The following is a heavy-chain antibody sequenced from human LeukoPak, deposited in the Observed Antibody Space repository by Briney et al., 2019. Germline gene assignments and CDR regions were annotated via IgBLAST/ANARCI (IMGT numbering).Heavy chain of an antibody. CDR1: GGHIDSVY. CDR3: ASGAGWLIDY. Sequence: SETLSLTCSVSGGHIDSVYSNWIRQPPGKGLEWIGYIDNSGSTKYNPSLQSRITMSRDTSKKQFSLKLTSVTAADTAMYYCASGAGWLIDYWGQGTLVSVSS. V-gene: IGHV4-4*08. CDR2: IDNSGST. D-gene: IGHD6-19*01. J-gene: IGHJ4*02.